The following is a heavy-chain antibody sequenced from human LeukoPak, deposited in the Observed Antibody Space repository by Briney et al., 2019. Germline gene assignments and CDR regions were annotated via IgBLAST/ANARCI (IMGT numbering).Heavy chain of an antibody. D-gene: IGHD4-17*01. V-gene: IGHV3-48*03. J-gene: IGHJ4*02. CDR3: ARGEDYGTNSFDY. CDR2: ITTSGRTI. Sequence: GGSLRLSCAASGFTFSSYAMSWVRQAPGKGLEWVSYITTSGRTIYYADSVKGRFTISRDNAKNSLYLQMNSLRAEDTAVYYCARGEDYGTNSFDYWGQGTLVTVSS. CDR1: GFTFSSYA.